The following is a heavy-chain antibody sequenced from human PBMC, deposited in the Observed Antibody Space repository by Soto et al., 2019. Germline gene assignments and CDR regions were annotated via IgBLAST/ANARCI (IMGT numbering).Heavy chain of an antibody. Sequence: QVHLQESGPGLVKPSETLSLICTVSGGSITSYYWSWVRQPVGKGLEWVGRIYSDGTTNYSPSLNSRVTMSMDTSKNQFSRWLSSVTAADTAIYYCSRLDCSNTNCRTRGMDVWGQGTTVTVSS. D-gene: IGHD2-2*01. CDR1: GGSITSYY. CDR2: IYSDGTT. J-gene: IGHJ6*02. CDR3: SRLDCSNTNCRTRGMDV. V-gene: IGHV4-4*07.